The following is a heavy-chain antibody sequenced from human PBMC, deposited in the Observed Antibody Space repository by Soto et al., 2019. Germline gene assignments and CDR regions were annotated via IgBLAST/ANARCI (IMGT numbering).Heavy chain of an antibody. CDR2: ITSKGSTI. D-gene: IGHD2-2*01. CDR1: GFTFSSYS. V-gene: IGHV3-48*02. J-gene: IGHJ4*02. Sequence: GGSLRLSCAASGFTFSSYSMNWVRQAPGKGLEWVSYITSKGSTIKYADSVKGRFTVSRDNAKNSLYLQLSSLRDEDTAVYYFAKEKEPWSDTSCSLSPFDSWGQGTLITVSS. CDR3: AKEKEPWSDTSCSLSPFDS.